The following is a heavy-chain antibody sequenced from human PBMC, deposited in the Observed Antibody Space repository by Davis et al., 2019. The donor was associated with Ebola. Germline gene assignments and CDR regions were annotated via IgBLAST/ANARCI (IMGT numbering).Heavy chain of an antibody. Sequence: LRLSCTLSGRSLSSGGYYWSWIRQHPGKGLEWIGYIYYSVSTYYNPSLKIRVTMSVDTSKNQFSLKLSSVTAADPAVYYCASAVAWYSFDYWGQGALVTVSS. J-gene: IGHJ4*02. D-gene: IGHD2-8*02. CDR3: ASAVAWYSFDY. CDR2: IYYSVST. V-gene: IGHV4-31*03. CDR1: GRSLSSGGYY.